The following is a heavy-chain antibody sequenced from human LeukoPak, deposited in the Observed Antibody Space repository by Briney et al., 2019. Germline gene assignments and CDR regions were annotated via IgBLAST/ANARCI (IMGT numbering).Heavy chain of an antibody. CDR1: GFTFRDFS. D-gene: IGHD6-13*01. CDR2: ITANGGST. CDR3: VKGPQLVRDYFDY. Sequence: GGSLRLSCAASGFTFRDFSMHWVRQAPGRGLEYASGITANGGSTYYADSVKGRFTISRDNSKNTLYLQMSSLRAEDTAVYYCVKGPQLVRDYFDYWGQGTLVTVSS. V-gene: IGHV3-64D*08. J-gene: IGHJ4*02.